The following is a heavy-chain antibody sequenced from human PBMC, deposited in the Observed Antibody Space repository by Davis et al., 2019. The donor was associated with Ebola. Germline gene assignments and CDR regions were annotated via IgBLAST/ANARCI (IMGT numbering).Heavy chain of an antibody. V-gene: IGHV3-53*01. J-gene: IGHJ6*02. D-gene: IGHD2-2*01. CDR2: IYAGGAT. CDR1: GFTVNTNF. CDR3: ARDGTLGYCDSTSCPASV. Sequence: PGGSLRLSCAASGFTVNTNFMSWVRQAPGKGLEWVSLIYAGGATYYADSVKGRFTISRENSKNTLYLQMDSLRAEDTAVYYCARDGTLGYCDSTSCPASVWGQGTSVTVSS.